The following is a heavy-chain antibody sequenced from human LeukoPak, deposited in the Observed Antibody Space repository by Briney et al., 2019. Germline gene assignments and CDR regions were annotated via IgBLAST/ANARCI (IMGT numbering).Heavy chain of an antibody. CDR1: GHTLTELS. CDR2: FDPEDGET. CDR3: AKDSLGYCSGGSCYPVS. J-gene: IGHJ5*02. V-gene: IGHV1-24*01. Sequence: ASVKVSCKVSGHTLTELSMHWVRQAPGKGLEWMGGFDPEDGETIYAQKFQGRVTMTEDTSTDTAYMELSSLRAEDTAVYYCAKDSLGYCSGGSCYPVSWGQGTLVTVSS. D-gene: IGHD2-15*01.